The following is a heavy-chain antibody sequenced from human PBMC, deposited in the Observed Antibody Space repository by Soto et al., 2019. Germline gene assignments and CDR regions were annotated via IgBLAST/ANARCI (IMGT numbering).Heavy chain of an antibody. D-gene: IGHD1-1*01. Sequence: QVQLQQWGAGLLKPSETLSLTCAVSSGPFSGYCWCWIRQSPGKGLEWIGEISHSGSSNYNPSLKSRVTISVDTSKNQFSLRLSSVTAADTAVYYCAISYITNDAFDIWGQGTLVTVSS. CDR2: ISHSGSS. V-gene: IGHV4-34*01. J-gene: IGHJ3*02. CDR1: SGPFSGYC. CDR3: AISYITNDAFDI.